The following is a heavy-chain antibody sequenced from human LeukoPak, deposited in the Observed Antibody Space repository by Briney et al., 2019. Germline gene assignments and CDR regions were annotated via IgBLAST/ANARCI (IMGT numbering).Heavy chain of an antibody. J-gene: IGHJ4*02. V-gene: IGHV3-15*01. CDR2: IKSKTHGGTT. CDR1: GFTFSSYA. Sequence: PGGSLRLSCAASGFTFSSYAMSWVRQAPGKGLEWVGRIKSKTHGGTTDYAAPVKGRFTISRDDSKNTLYLEMNSLKTEDTAVYYCTTAGYSGYDWNYWGQGALVTVSS. CDR3: TTAGYSGYDWNY. D-gene: IGHD5-12*01.